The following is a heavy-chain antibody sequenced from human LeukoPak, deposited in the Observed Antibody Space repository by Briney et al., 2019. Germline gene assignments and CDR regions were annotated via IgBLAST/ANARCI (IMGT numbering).Heavy chain of an antibody. Sequence: SGIRSTSARIGYADSVQGRFTISRDKAKNCLYLQMNSLRAEHTALYYCAKDSTGYYSGSDYWGQGTLVTVSS. V-gene: IGHV3-9*01. CDR3: AKDSTGYYSGSDY. D-gene: IGHD3-22*01. CDR2: IRSTSARI. J-gene: IGHJ4*02.